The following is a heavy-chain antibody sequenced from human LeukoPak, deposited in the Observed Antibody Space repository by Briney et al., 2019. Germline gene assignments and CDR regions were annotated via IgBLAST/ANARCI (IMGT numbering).Heavy chain of an antibody. J-gene: IGHJ4*02. CDR3: ARDYDSSGYYPYYFDY. CDR1: GGSISSSSYY. V-gene: IGHV4-39*01. D-gene: IGHD3-22*01. Sequence: SETLSLTCTVSGGSISSSSYYWGWIRQPPGKGLEWIGSIYYSGSTYYNPSLKSRVTISVDTSKNQFSLKLSSVPAADTAVYYCARDYDSSGYYPYYFDYWGQGTLVTVSS. CDR2: IYYSGST.